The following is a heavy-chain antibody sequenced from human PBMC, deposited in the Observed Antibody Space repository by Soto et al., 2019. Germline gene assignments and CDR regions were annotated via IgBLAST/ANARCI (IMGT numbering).Heavy chain of an antibody. D-gene: IGHD3-10*01. V-gene: IGHV5-10-1*01. J-gene: IGHJ5*02. CDR1: GYSFTSCW. CDR3: ARRQYGSGSYYKYNWFDP. CDR2: IDPSDSYT. Sequence: PGESLKISCKGSGYSFTSCWISWVRQMPGKGLEWMGRIDPSDSYTNYSPSFQGHVTISADKSISTAYLQWSSLKASDTAMYYCARRQYGSGSYYKYNWFDPWGQGTLVTVSS.